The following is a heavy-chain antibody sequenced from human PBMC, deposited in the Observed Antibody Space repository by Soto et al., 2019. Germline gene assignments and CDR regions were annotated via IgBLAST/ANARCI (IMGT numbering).Heavy chain of an antibody. CDR3: ARFSPHSIAAAGPDDY. D-gene: IGHD6-13*01. CDR1: GGTFSSYA. V-gene: IGHV1-69*04. J-gene: IGHJ4*02. Sequence: ASVKVSCKASGGTFSSYAISWVRQAPGQGLEWMGRIIPILGIANYAQKFQGRVTITADKSTSTAYMELSSLRSEDTAVYYCARFSPHSIAAAGPDDYWGQGTLVTVSS. CDR2: IIPILGIA.